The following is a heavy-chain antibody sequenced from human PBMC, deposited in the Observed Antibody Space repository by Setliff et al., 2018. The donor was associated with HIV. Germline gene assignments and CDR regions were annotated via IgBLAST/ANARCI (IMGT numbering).Heavy chain of an antibody. CDR1: GYSINTAYY. D-gene: IGHD4-17*01. CDR2: ITYSGSA. CDR3: VRDDYGYNGKGFDY. J-gene: IGHJ4*02. V-gene: IGHV4-30-4*08. Sequence: SETLSLTCSVSGYSINTAYYWNWIRQPPGEGLEWIGYITYSGSAYYNPSLKSRVTISIDTSNNQISLRLSSVTAADTAMYYCVRDDYGYNGKGFDYWGPGTLVTVSS.